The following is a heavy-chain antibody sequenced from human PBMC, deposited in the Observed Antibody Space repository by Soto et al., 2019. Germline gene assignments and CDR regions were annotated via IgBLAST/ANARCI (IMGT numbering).Heavy chain of an antibody. Sequence: LRLSCAASGFTFSNAWMNWVRQAPGKGLEWVGRIKSKTDGGTTDYAAPVKGRFTISRDDSKNTLYLQMSRLRSDDTAVYYCARDKTIAAAGIFDCWGQGTLVTVSS. V-gene: IGHV3-15*07. D-gene: IGHD6-13*01. CDR1: GFTFSNAW. CDR3: ARDKTIAAAGIFDC. CDR2: IKSKTDGGTT. J-gene: IGHJ4*02.